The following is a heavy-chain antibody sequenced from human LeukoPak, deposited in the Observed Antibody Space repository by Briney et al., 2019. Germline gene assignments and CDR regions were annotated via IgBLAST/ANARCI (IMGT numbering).Heavy chain of an antibody. CDR2: IKSDGSST. CDR3: ARDGYSFGHDFDY. Sequence: GGSLRLSCAASGFTFSSYAMSWVRHTPGKGLVWVSRIKSDGSSTSYADSVKGRFTISRDNAKNTLYLQMNSLRAEDTAVYYCARDGYSFGHDFDYWGREPWSPSPQ. D-gene: IGHD5-18*01. V-gene: IGHV3-74*01. J-gene: IGHJ4*02. CDR1: GFTFSSYA.